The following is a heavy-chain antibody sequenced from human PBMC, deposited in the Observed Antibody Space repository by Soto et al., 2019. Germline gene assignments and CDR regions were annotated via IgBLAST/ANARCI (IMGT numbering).Heavy chain of an antibody. CDR2: INPNSGGT. D-gene: IGHD6-19*01. CDR3: ARAPHSSGWKFDY. CDR1: GDAYDGYS. J-gene: IGHJ4*02. V-gene: IGHV1-2*04. Sequence: GDAYDGYSRRWLRQDPGQGLEWMGWINPNSGGTNYAQKFQGWVTMTRDTSISTAYMELSRLRSDDTAVYYCARAPHSSGWKFDYWGQGTLVTVSS.